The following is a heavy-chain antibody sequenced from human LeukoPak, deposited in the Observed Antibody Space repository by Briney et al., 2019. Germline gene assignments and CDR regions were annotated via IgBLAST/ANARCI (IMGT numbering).Heavy chain of an antibody. J-gene: IGHJ4*02. Sequence: SQTVSLTCAISGDSVSIDRAAWNWIRQSPSRGLEWLGRTYQRSKWYNDYAVSVKSRITINPDISKNQFSLQLSSVTPEDTAVYYCARSPSPYSSGWYFDYWGQGTLVTVSS. CDR3: ARSPSPYSSGWYFDY. V-gene: IGHV6-1*01. CDR2: TYQRSKWYN. CDR1: GDSVSIDRAA. D-gene: IGHD6-19*01.